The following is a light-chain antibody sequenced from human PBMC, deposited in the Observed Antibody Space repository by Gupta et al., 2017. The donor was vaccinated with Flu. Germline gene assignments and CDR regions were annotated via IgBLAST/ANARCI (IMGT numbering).Light chain of an antibody. CDR2: TLS. V-gene: IGKV1-5*03. CDR1: QNINGR. CDR3: QQDDVVPIV. Sequence: PSTLPASVAARVTVSFLASQNINGRLDWYQQKPGRAPKLLIYTLSSGETGVPSRFSGSGSGTEFTLTIDKLQPDDFAIYYCQQDDVVPIVFGQGTKVDI. J-gene: IGKJ1*01.